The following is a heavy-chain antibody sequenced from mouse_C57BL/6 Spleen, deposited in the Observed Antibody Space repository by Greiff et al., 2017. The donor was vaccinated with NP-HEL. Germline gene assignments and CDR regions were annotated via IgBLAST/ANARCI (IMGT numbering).Heavy chain of an antibody. CDR1: GYTFTDYY. V-gene: IGHV1-26*01. CDR2: INPNNGGT. J-gene: IGHJ3*01. CDR3: ARWGVDFAY. Sequence: VQLQQSGPELVKPGASVKISCKASGYTFTDYYMNWVKQSHGKSLEWIGDINPNNGGTSYNQKFKGKATLTVDKSSSTAYMELRSLTSEDSAVYYCARWGVDFAYWGQGTLVTVSA.